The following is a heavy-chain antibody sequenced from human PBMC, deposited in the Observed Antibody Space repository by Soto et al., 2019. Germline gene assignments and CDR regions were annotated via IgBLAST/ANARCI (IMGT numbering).Heavy chain of an antibody. CDR2: IWYDGSNK. Sequence: GSLRLSCAASGFTFSSYGMHWVRQAPGKGLEWVAVIWYDGSNKYYADSVKGRFTISRDNSKNTLYLQMNSLRAEDTAVYYCARDKEVATILGMIVNWFDPWGQGTLVTVSS. J-gene: IGHJ5*02. V-gene: IGHV3-33*01. D-gene: IGHD5-12*01. CDR1: GFTFSSYG. CDR3: ARDKEVATILGMIVNWFDP.